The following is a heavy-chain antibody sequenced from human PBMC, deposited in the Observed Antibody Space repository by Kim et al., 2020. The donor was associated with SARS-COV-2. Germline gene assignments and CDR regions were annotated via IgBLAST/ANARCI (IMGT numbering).Heavy chain of an antibody. V-gene: IGHV3-33*01. J-gene: IGHJ4*02. Sequence: YYADSVKGRFTISRDNSRNTLYLQMDSLRDEDTAVYYCASGFGEFYPLDFWGQGTLVTVSS. CDR3: ASGFGEFYPLDF. D-gene: IGHD3-10*01.